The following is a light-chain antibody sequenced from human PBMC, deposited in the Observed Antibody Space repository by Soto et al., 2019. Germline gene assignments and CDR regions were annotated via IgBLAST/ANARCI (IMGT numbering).Light chain of an antibody. J-gene: IGKJ4*01. Sequence: EIVLTQSPATLPLSPGEXATXSCRXXXXXXNYLAWYQHKPGQAPRLLISDASNRATGIPARFSGSGSGTDFTLTISSLEPEDFAVYYCQQRSNWPQLTFGGGTKVEVK. V-gene: IGKV3-11*01. CDR1: XXXXNY. CDR2: DAS. CDR3: QQRSNWPQLT.